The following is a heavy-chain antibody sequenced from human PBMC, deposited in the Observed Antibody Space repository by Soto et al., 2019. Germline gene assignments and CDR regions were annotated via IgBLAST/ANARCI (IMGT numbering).Heavy chain of an antibody. D-gene: IGHD4-17*01. CDR2: ISSGGTTI. V-gene: IGHV3-11*01. Sequence: QVQLVESGGGLVKPGGSLRLSCAASGFTFSDYYMSWIRQAPGQGLEWVSYISSGGTTIYYADSVKGRFTISRDNAKNSLYLQMNSLRAEDTAVYYCARVNDYGDYCDYWGQGTLVTVSS. CDR3: ARVNDYGDYCDY. CDR1: GFTFSDYY. J-gene: IGHJ4*02.